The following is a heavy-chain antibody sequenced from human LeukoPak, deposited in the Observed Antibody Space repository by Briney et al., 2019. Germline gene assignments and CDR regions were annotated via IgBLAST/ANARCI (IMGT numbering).Heavy chain of an antibody. CDR1: GGSISSYY. CDR3: ARSDRGFGESHSDY. Sequence: PSETLSLTCTVSGGSISSYYWSWIRQPPGKGLEWIGYTYYSGSTNYNPSLKSRVTISVDTSKNQFSLKLSSVTAADTAVYYCARSDRGFGESHSDYWGQGTLVTVSS. CDR2: TYYSGST. D-gene: IGHD3-10*01. V-gene: IGHV4-59*01. J-gene: IGHJ4*02.